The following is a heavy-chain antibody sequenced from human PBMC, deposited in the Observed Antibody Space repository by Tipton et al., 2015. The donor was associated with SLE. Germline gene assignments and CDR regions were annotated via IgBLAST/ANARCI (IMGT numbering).Heavy chain of an antibody. CDR1: GGSISSYY. Sequence: TLSLTCTVSGGSISSYYWSWIRQPPGKGLEWIGYIYYSGSTYYNPSLKSRVTISVDTSKNQFSLKLSSVTAADTAVYYCARALPNWDYDAFDIWGQGTMVTVSS. D-gene: IGHD1-1*01. CDR3: ARALPNWDYDAFDI. V-gene: IGHV4-59*08. CDR2: IYYSGST. J-gene: IGHJ3*02.